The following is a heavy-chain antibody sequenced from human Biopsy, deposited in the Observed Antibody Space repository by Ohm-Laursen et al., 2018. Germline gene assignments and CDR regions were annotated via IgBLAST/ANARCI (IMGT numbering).Heavy chain of an antibody. D-gene: IGHD3-22*01. J-gene: IGHJ6*02. Sequence: DTLSLTCAVYGESLNGYYWSWIRQTPGKGLEWIGEINHSGRTNYNPSLKSRVTISVDTSKNQFSLKVRSVTAADTAVYYCVRGVDYYDPYHYYALDVWGQGTTVTVSS. CDR1: GESLNGYY. V-gene: IGHV4-34*01. CDR2: INHSGRT. CDR3: VRGVDYYDPYHYYALDV.